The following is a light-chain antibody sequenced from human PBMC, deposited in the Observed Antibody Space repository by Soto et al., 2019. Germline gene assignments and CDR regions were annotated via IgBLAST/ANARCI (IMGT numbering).Light chain of an antibody. CDR1: QSVSSNF. V-gene: IGKV3-20*01. Sequence: EIVLTQSPGTLSLSPGERATLSCRASQSVSSNFLAWYQEKLGQAPRLLIYGASTRATGIPARFSGSGSGTEFTLTISSLEPEDFSVYYCQQYSKWPITFGQGTRLEIK. CDR2: GAS. J-gene: IGKJ5*01. CDR3: QQYSKWPIT.